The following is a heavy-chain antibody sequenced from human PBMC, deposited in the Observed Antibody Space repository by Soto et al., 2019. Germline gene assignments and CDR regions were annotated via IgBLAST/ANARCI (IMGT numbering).Heavy chain of an antibody. CDR2: ITGSGDST. D-gene: IGHD4-17*01. V-gene: IGHV3-23*01. Sequence: EVQLLESGGGLVQPGGSLRLSCAASGLTFSNYGLSWVRQAPGKGLEWVSGITGSGDSTYSADSVKGRFTTSRDNSKNTLYLQMNSLRAEDTAVYHCAAYGDNPSEGYCYYGMDVWGLGTTVTVSS. CDR1: GLTFSNYG. J-gene: IGHJ6*02. CDR3: AAYGDNPSEGYCYYGMDV.